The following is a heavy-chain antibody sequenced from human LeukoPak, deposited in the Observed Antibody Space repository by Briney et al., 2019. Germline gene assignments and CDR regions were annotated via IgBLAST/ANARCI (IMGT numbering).Heavy chain of an antibody. D-gene: IGHD2-2*01. CDR2: IIPIRGIA. J-gene: IGHJ5*02. CDR3: ARARGCLGYCSSTSCLRDP. Sequence: SVKVSCKASGVTFSSYAISWVRQAPGQGLEWMGRIIPIRGIANYAQKFKGRFTTTTDNSTDTAYLELNSLRAEDTAAYYCARARGCLGYCSSTSCLRDPWGQGTLVTVSS. V-gene: IGHV1-69*04. CDR1: GVTFSSYA.